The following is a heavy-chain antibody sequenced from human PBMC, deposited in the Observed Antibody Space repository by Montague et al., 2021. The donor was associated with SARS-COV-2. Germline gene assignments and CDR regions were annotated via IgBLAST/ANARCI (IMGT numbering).Heavy chain of an antibody. V-gene: IGHV4-59*01. CDR1: GGSISSYY. CDR2: FYSVGST. CDR3: ARETMTADAFDI. D-gene: IGHD1-14*01. Sequence: SETLSLTCTVSGGSISSYYWSWIRQSPGKGLEWIGYFYSVGSTDYNPSLKSRVTISRDTSKNQFSLKARSVTAADTAIYYCARETMTADAFDIWGQGTMVTVSS. J-gene: IGHJ3*02.